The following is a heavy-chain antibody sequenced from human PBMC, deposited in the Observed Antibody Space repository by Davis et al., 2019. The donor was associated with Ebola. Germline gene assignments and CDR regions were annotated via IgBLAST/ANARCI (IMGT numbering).Heavy chain of an antibody. J-gene: IGHJ4*02. V-gene: IGHV1-69*04. D-gene: IGHD3-10*01. CDR3: ARAVSYYGSGIDY. Sequence: SVKVSCKASGGTFSSYAISWVRQAPGQGLEWMGRIIPILGIANYAQKFQGRVTITADKSTSTAYMELRSLRSDDTAVYYCARAVSYYGSGIDYWGQGTLVTVSS. CDR1: GGTFSSYA. CDR2: IIPILGIA.